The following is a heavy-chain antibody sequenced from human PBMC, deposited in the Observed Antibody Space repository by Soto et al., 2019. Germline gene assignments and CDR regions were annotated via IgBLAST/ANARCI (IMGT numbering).Heavy chain of an antibody. J-gene: IGHJ4*02. CDR2: IDLDIGDT. D-gene: IGHD7-27*01. Sequence: ASVKVSCKASGHTFTGHHMHWVRQAPGQGLEWMGLIDLDIGDTKHAQKFQGRVTSTSDTSITTAYMELRGLRSDDTAVYYCALEQPGTAGLDYCGQGTRATVSP. CDR3: ALEQPGTAGLDY. V-gene: IGHV1-2*02. CDR1: GHTFTGHH.